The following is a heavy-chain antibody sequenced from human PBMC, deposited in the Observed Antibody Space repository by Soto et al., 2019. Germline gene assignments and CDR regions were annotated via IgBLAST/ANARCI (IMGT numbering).Heavy chain of an antibody. Sequence: SETLSLTCAVSSYSISSDYYWGWVRQPPGKGLEWIGNFFHGGNTYDNPSLKSRVTISVDTSKNQFSLKLSSVTAAETAVYYCARSQRPYGAFDIWGQGTMVTVSS. D-gene: IGHD4-17*01. CDR2: FFHGGNT. V-gene: IGHV4-38-2*01. CDR1: SYSISSDYY. CDR3: ARSQRPYGAFDI. J-gene: IGHJ3*02.